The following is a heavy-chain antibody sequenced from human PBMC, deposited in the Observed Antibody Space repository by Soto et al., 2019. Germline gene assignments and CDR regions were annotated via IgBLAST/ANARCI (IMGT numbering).Heavy chain of an antibody. J-gene: IGHJ5*02. Sequence: TGGSLRLSCAASGFTFSSYAMSWVRQAPGKGLEWVSAISGSGGSTYYADSVKGRFTISRDNSKNTLYLQMNSLRAEDTAVYYCAKDRVTYCGGDCYFNWFDPWGQGTLVTVFS. D-gene: IGHD2-21*02. V-gene: IGHV3-23*01. CDR2: ISGSGGST. CDR3: AKDRVTYCGGDCYFNWFDP. CDR1: GFTFSSYA.